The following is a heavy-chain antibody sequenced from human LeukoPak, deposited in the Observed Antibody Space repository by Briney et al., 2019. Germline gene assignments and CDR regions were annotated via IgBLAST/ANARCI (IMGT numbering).Heavy chain of an antibody. CDR3: ARSVGWLQEYDY. CDR1: GGSISSYY. D-gene: IGHD5-24*01. V-gene: IGHV4-59*08. CDR2: IYYSGST. Sequence: TSETLSLTCTVSGGSISSYYWSWIRQPPGKGLEWIGYIYYSGSTNYNPSLKSRVTISVDTSKNQFSLKLSSVTAADTAVYYCARSVGWLQEYDYWGQGTLVTVSS. J-gene: IGHJ4*02.